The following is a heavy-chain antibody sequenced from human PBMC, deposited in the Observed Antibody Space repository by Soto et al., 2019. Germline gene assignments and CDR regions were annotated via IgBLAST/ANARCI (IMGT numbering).Heavy chain of an antibody. CDR1: GFTFSNFV. J-gene: IGHJ4*02. Sequence: HPWGSLRLSCAASGFTFSNFVMNWFRQAPGKGLEWVSTINNNGETTYYPDSVKGRFTVSRDNSKNTLYLQMNSLRAEDTAVYYCAKAVEFATIIGTLKYFDYWGRGPLVTVSS. CDR2: INNNGETT. CDR3: AKAVEFATIIGTLKYFDY. V-gene: IGHV3-23*01. D-gene: IGHD5-12*01.